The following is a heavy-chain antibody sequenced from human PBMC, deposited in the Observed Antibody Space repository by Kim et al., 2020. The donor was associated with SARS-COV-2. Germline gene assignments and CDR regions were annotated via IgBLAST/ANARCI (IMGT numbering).Heavy chain of an antibody. V-gene: IGHV4-61*01. D-gene: IGHD6-13*01. CDR1: GGSVSSGSYY. Sequence: ETLSLTCTVSGGSVSSGSYYWSWIRQPPGKGLEWIGYIYYSGSTNYNPSLKSRVTISVDTSKNQFSLKLSSVTAADTAVYYCARDSRMLVRYYGMDVWGQGTTVTVSS. J-gene: IGHJ6*02. CDR3: ARDSRMLVRYYGMDV. CDR2: IYYSGST.